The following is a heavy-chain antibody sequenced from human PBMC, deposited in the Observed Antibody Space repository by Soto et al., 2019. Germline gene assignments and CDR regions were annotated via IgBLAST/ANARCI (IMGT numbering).Heavy chain of an antibody. D-gene: IGHD3-3*01. CDR2: ISSSGSTI. CDR3: ARDLITIFGVAYGMDV. V-gene: IGHV3-48*03. Sequence: GGSLRLSCAASGFTFSSYEMNWVRQAPGKGLEWVSYISSSGSTIYYADSVKGRFTISRDNAKNSLYLQMNSLRAEDTAVYYCARDLITIFGVAYGMDVWGQGTTVTVSS. CDR1: GFTFSSYE. J-gene: IGHJ6*02.